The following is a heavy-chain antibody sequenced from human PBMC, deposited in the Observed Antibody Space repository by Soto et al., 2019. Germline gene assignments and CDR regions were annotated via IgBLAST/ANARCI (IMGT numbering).Heavy chain of an antibody. CDR3: ASSYYDFWSGYYKNYYYGMDV. CDR2: IDPSDSYT. V-gene: IGHV5-10-1*01. Sequence: PGESLKISCKGSGYSFTSYWISWVRQMPGKGLEWMGRIDPSDSYTNYSPSFQGHVTISADKSISTAYLQWSGLKASDTAMYYCASSYYDFWSGYYKNYYYGMDVWGQGTTVTVSS. J-gene: IGHJ6*02. CDR1: GYSFTSYW. D-gene: IGHD3-3*01.